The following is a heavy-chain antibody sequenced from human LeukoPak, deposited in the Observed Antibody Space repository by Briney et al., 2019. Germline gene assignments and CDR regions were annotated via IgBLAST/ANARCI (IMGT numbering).Heavy chain of an antibody. CDR2: IIPIFGTA. V-gene: IGHV1-69*06. CDR1: GGTFSSYA. CDR3: ARTAIKGPYYYMDV. J-gene: IGHJ6*03. Sequence: SVKISCKASGGTFSSYAISWVRQAPGQGLEWMGRIIPIFGTANYAQKFQGRVTITADKSTSTAYMELSSLRSEDTAVYYCARTAIKGPYYYMDVWGKGTTVTVSS.